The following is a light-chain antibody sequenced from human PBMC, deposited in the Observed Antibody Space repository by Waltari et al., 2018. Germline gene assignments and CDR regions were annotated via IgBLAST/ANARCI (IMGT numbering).Light chain of an antibody. Sequence: QSALTQPRSVSGSPGQSVTISCTGTSSDVGGYNYVSWYQHHPGQVPKLMIHEVSNLPSEISNRFSGSKSGNTASLTLSGLPPEDEADYYCSSYSTTFSYVFGTGTKVTVL. CDR1: SSDVGGYNY. CDR2: EVS. J-gene: IGLJ1*01. V-gene: IGLV2-14*01. CDR3: SSYSTTFSYV.